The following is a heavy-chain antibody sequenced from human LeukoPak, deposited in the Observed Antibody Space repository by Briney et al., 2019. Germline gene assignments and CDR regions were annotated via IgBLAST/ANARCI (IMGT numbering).Heavy chain of an antibody. CDR3: ARDSSGWYEIDY. J-gene: IGHJ4*02. Sequence: GGSLRLSCAASGFTFSSYSMNWVRQSPGKGLEWVSYISSSSTIYYADSVKGRFTISRDNAKNSLYLQMNSLRAEDTAVYYCARDSSGWYEIDYWGQGTLVTVPS. V-gene: IGHV3-48*01. CDR1: GFTFSSYS. CDR2: ISSSSTI. D-gene: IGHD6-19*01.